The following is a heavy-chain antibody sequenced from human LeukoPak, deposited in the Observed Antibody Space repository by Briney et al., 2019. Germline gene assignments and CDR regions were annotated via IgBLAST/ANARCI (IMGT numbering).Heavy chain of an antibody. J-gene: IGHJ5*02. V-gene: IGHV4-59*01. CDR1: GGSISSFY. CDR2: IYYSGST. CDR3: ARAYDSGALNWFDP. D-gene: IGHD3-10*01. Sequence: PSETPSLTCNVSGGSISSFYWNWIRQPPGKGLEWIGYIYYSGSTNYNPSLKSRVTISVDTSKNQFSLKLSSVTAADTAVYYCARAYDSGALNWFDPWGQGTLVTVSS.